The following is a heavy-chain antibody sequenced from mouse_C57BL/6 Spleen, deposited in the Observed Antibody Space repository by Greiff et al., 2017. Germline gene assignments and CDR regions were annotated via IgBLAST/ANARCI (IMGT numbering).Heavy chain of an antibody. CDR2: INYDGSST. Sequence: EVKVVESEGGLVQPGSSMKLSCTASGFTFSDYYMAWVRQVPEKGLEWVANINYDGSSTYYLDSLKSRFIISIDNSKNILYLQMSSLKSEDTATYYCAKDAYSNDGWYFDVWGTGTTITVSS. CDR1: GFTFSDYY. V-gene: IGHV5-16*01. J-gene: IGHJ1*03. CDR3: AKDAYSNDGWYFDV. D-gene: IGHD2-12*01.